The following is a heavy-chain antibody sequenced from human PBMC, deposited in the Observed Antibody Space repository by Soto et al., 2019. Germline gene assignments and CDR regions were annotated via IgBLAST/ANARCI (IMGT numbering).Heavy chain of an antibody. CDR3: ARERAAAHLSDPFYYYYYMDV. D-gene: IGHD6-13*01. CDR1: GFTFSSYW. V-gene: IGHV3-7*01. Sequence: EVQLVESGGGLVQPGGSLRLSCAASGFTFSSYWMSWVRQAPGKGLEWVANIKQDGSEKYYVDSVKGRFTISRDNAKNSLYLQMNSLRAEDTAVYYCARERAAAHLSDPFYYYYYMDVRGKGTTVTVSS. CDR2: IKQDGSEK. J-gene: IGHJ6*03.